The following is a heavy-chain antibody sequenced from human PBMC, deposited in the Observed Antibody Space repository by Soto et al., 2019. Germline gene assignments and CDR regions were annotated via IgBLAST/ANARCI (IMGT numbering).Heavy chain of an antibody. Sequence: GGSLRLSCVASGFAFHDYAMHWVRQAPGKGLEWVSGISSNSDNILYADSVKGRFTISRDNAKNSLDLQMNSLRVEDTALYYCAKEGLIRRFDFWGQGTPVTVSS. V-gene: IGHV3-9*01. CDR2: ISSNSDNI. CDR1: GFAFHDYA. D-gene: IGHD3-16*01. CDR3: AKEGLIRRFDF. J-gene: IGHJ4*02.